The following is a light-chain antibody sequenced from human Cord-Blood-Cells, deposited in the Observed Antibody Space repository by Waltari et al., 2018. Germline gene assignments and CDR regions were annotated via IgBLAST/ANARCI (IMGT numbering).Light chain of an antibody. V-gene: IGLV2-23*01. CDR2: GGS. CDR3: CSYAGSSTVV. J-gene: IGLJ2*01. Sequence: SALTRPPPLSGSLGRWIPIPCPEPTSDVGSFNLFSWYQQHPGKAPKLMIYGGSKRPSGVSNRFSGSKSGNTASLTISGLQAEDEADYYCCSYAGSSTVVFGGGTKLTVL. CDR1: TSDVGSFNL.